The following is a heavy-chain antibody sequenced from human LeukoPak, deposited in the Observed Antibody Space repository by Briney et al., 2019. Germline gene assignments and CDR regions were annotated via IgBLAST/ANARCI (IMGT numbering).Heavy chain of an antibody. V-gene: IGHV4-59*01. CDR2: IYYSGST. D-gene: IGHD5-12*01. J-gene: IGHJ5*02. CDR1: GGSISSYY. CDR3: ARAYSGYDYHWFDP. Sequence: SETLSLTCTVSGGSISSYYWSWIRQPPGKGLEWIGYIYYSGSTDYNPSLKSRVTISVDTSKNQFSLKLSSVTAADTAVYYCARAYSGYDYHWFDPWGQGTLVTVSS.